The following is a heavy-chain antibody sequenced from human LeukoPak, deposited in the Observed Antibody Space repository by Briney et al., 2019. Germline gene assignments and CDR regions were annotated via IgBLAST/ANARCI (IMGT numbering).Heavy chain of an antibody. J-gene: IGHJ4*02. Sequence: SQTLSLTCTVSGGPIRMGDYNWNWLRHPPGKGRGWIGYIYSSGNTNDDPSLRSRVTISLDTSKNQFALKLTSVTAADTAVYYCAGGPRQYYYSGSYHYWGQGTLVTVSS. V-gene: IGHV4-61*09. CDR1: GGPIRMGDYN. CDR3: AGGPRQYYYSGSYHY. D-gene: IGHD3-10*01. CDR2: IYSSGNT.